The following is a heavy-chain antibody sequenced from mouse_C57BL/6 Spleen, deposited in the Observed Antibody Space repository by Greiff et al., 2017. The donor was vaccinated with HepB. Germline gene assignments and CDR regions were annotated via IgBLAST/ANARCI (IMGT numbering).Heavy chain of an antibody. J-gene: IGHJ1*03. V-gene: IGHV7-1*01. CDR2: SRNKANDYTT. CDR3: ARDAGYYGDWYVDV. CDR1: GFTFSDFY. Sequence: EVKVVESGGGLVQSGRSLRLSCAPSGFTFSDFYMEWVRQAPGKGLEWIAASRNKANDYTTEYSASVKGRFIVSRDTSQSILYLQMNALRAEDTAMYYCARDAGYYGDWYVDVWGTGTTVTVSS. D-gene: IGHD1-1*01.